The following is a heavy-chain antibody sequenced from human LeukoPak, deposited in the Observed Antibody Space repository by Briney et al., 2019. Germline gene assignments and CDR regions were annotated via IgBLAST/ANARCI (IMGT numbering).Heavy chain of an antibody. CDR3: ARLVVVAATQS. CDR2: ISSSGSTI. Sequence: PGGSMRLSCAASGFTFSSYEMNWVRQAPGKGLEWVSYISSSGSTIYYADSVKGRFTISRDNAKNSLYLQMNSLRAEDTAVYYCARLVVVAATQSWGQGTLVTVSS. CDR1: GFTFSSYE. J-gene: IGHJ5*02. D-gene: IGHD2-15*01. V-gene: IGHV3-48*03.